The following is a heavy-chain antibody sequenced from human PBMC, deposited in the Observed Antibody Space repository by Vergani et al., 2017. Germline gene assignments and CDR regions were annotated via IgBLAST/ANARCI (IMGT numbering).Heavy chain of an antibody. V-gene: IGHV4-31*03. CDR3: ASPNGDGRGWYFDY. D-gene: IGHD4-17*01. CDR1: GGSIISGGYY. CDR2: IYYTGKT. Sequence: QVQLHESGPGLVKPSQTLSLTCTVSGGSIISGGYYWSWIRQLPVKGLEWIGYIYYTGKTYYNPSLKSRVTMSADTSRNQLYLKLSSFTAADTAVYYCASPNGDGRGWYFDYWGQGTLVTVSS. J-gene: IGHJ4*02.